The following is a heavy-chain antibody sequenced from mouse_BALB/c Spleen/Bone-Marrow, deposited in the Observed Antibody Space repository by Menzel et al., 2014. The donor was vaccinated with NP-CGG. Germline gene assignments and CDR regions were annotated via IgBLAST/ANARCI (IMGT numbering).Heavy chain of an antibody. Sequence: QVQLKESGAELARPGASVKLSCKASGYTFTSYWMQWVKQRPGQGLEWIGAIYPGDGDTRYTQKFRGKATLTADKSSNTAYMQLSSLTSEDSAVYFCASPYGNYDAMDYWGQGTSVTVSP. CDR1: GYTFTSYW. V-gene: IGHV1-87*01. J-gene: IGHJ4*01. CDR3: ASPYGNYDAMDY. CDR2: IYPGDGDT. D-gene: IGHD2-1*01.